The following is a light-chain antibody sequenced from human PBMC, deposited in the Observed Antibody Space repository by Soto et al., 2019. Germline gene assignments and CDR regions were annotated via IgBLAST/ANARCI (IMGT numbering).Light chain of an antibody. J-gene: IGKJ5*01. Sequence: DIVMTQSPDSLAVSLGERATINCKSSQSVLYTSNNNNYLAWYQLKPGQPPKLIIYWASIRESGVPDRFSGSGSGTDFTLTICSLQAEDVAVYFCQQYYSTPITFGQGTRLEIK. CDR3: QQYYSTPIT. CDR2: WAS. CDR1: QSVLYTSNNNNY. V-gene: IGKV4-1*01.